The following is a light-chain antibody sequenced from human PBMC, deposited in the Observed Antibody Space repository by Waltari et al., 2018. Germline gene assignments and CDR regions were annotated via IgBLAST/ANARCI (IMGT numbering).Light chain of an antibody. CDR1: QSVSSY. J-gene: IGKJ4*01. Sequence: EIVLTQSPATLSLSPGERATRSCRASQSVSSYLAWYQQKPGQAPRLLIYDASKRATCIPARFSGSGSGTDFTLTISSLEPEDFAVYYCQQRSNWPPGRTFGGGTKVEIK. CDR2: DAS. CDR3: QQRSNWPPGRT. V-gene: IGKV3-11*01.